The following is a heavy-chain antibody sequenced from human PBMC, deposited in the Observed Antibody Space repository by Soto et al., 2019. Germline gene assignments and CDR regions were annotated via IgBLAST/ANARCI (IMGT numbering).Heavy chain of an antibody. CDR3: ASERENTATNYYYDGMDV. CDR2: TYNRSKWYN. J-gene: IGHJ6*02. Sequence: SQTLSLTCAISGDSVSSDSAALNLIMQSPSRGLEWLGRTYNRSKWYNDYAVSVKSRIIINPDTSKNQFSLQLNSVTPEDTAVYYCASERENTATNYYYDGMDVWGQGTTVTVSS. V-gene: IGHV6-1*01. D-gene: IGHD5-18*01. CDR1: GDSVSSDSAA.